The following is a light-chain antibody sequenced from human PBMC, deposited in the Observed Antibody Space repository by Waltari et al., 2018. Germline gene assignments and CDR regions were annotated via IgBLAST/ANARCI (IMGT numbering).Light chain of an antibody. CDR3: QQYYSTPIT. CDR1: QRVLYSSNNKNY. CDR2: WAS. Sequence: DIVMTQSPDSLAVSLGERATINCKSSQRVLYSSNNKNYLAWYQQKPGQPPKLLIYWASTRECGVPDRVSGSGSGTDFTLTISSLQAEDVAVYYCQQYYSTPITFGQGTRLEIK. J-gene: IGKJ5*01. V-gene: IGKV4-1*01.